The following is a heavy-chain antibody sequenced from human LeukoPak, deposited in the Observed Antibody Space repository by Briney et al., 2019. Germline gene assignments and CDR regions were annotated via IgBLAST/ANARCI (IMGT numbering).Heavy chain of an antibody. Sequence: SQTLSLTCTVSGGSISSGSYYWSWIRQPPGKGLEWIGYVYYHGGTNYNPSLKSRVTISVDTSKNQFSLKLTSVTAADTAVYYCARRVGTRDWYFDLWGRGTLVTVSS. V-gene: IGHV4-61*01. CDR1: GGSISSGSYY. CDR2: VYYHGGT. D-gene: IGHD1-14*01. CDR3: ARRVGTRDWYFDL. J-gene: IGHJ2*01.